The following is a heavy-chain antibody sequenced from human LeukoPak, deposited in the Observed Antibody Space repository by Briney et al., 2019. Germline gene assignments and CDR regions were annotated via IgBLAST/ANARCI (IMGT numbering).Heavy chain of an antibody. CDR1: GFTFSSYW. Sequence: GGSLRLSCAASGFTFSSYWMSWVRQAPGKGLECVTFISYDGGKKDYADSVKGRFTISRDNSKTTVYLQMNRLRVEDTAVYYCARDGGPNWNGNYYYMDVWGKGTTVTVSS. D-gene: IGHD1-20*01. CDR3: ARDGGPNWNGNYYYMDV. J-gene: IGHJ6*03. V-gene: IGHV3-30*03. CDR2: ISYDGGKK.